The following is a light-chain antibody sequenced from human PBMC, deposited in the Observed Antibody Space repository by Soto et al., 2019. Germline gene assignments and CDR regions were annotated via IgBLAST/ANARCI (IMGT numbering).Light chain of an antibody. CDR3: QQRRT. CDR1: QSVSSY. Sequence: EIVLTQSPATLSLSPGERATLSCRASQSVSSYLAWYQQKPGQAPRLLIYDASNRATGIPARFSGSGSGTDFTLTISSLKPEDFAVYYCQQRRTFGQGTKLEIK. J-gene: IGKJ2*01. CDR2: DAS. V-gene: IGKV3-11*01.